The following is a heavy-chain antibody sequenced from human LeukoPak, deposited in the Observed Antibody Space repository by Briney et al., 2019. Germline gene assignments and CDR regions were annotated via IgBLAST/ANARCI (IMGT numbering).Heavy chain of an antibody. V-gene: IGHV4-34*01. Sequence: LRLSCAASGFTFSSYEMNWVRQPPGKGLEWIGEINHSGSTNYNPSLKSRVTISVDTSKNQFSLKLSSVTAADTAVYYCARRKGRFGELFHRYNWFDPWGQGTLVTVSS. J-gene: IGHJ5*02. CDR3: ARRKGRFGELFHRYNWFDP. CDR2: INHSGST. CDR1: GFTFSSYE. D-gene: IGHD3-10*01.